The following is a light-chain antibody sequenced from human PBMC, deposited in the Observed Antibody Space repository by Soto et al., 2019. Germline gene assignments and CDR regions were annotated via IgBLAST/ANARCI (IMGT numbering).Light chain of an antibody. CDR1: SSDVGAYNY. V-gene: IGLV2-14*01. J-gene: IGLJ1*01. CDR2: DVS. CDR3: SSYTTSSIYV. Sequence: QLVLTQPASVSGSPGQSITISCTGTSSDVGAYNYVSWYQQHPGKAPKLMIYDVSNRPSGVSSRFSGSKSGNTASLTFSGLQAEDEADYYCSSYTTSSIYVFGTGTKLTVL.